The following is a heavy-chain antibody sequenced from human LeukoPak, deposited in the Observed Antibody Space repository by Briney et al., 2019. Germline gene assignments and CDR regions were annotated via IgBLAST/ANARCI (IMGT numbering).Heavy chain of an antibody. CDR2: IYYSGST. J-gene: IGHJ3*02. CDR1: GGSISSDY. Sequence: SETLSLTCTVSGGSISSDYWSWIRQPPGKGLEWIGYIYYSGSTNYNPSLKSRVTISVDTSKNQFSLKLSSVTAAETAVYYCARHDSSGPYNAFDIWGQGTMVTVSS. D-gene: IGHD3-22*01. CDR3: ARHDSSGPYNAFDI. V-gene: IGHV4-59*08.